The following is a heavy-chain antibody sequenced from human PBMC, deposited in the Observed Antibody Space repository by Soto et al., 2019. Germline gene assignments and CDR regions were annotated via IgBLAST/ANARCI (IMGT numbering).Heavy chain of an antibody. V-gene: IGHV5-51*01. CDR3: ARLSGCSSTSCYTHMDV. CDR2: IYPGDSDT. J-gene: IGHJ6*02. D-gene: IGHD2-2*02. CDR1: GYSFTSYR. Sequence: GESLKISCKGSGYSFTSYRIGWVRQMPGKGLEWMGIIYPGDSDTRYSPSFQGQVTISADKSISTAYLQWSSLKASDTAMYYCARLSGCSSTSCYTHMDVWGQGTTVTVSS.